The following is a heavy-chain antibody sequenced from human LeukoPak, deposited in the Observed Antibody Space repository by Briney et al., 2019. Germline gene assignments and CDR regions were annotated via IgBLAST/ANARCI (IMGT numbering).Heavy chain of an antibody. CDR1: GGSLSSYY. D-gene: IGHD6-6*01. CDR2: IYTSGST. Sequence: SETLSLTCTVSGGSLSSYYWSWIRQPAGKGLEWIGRIYTSGSTNYNPSLKSRVTMSVDTSKNQFSLKLSSVTAADTAVYYCARDKQLEHYYYYYMDVWGKGTTVTVSS. J-gene: IGHJ6*03. CDR3: ARDKQLEHYYYYYMDV. V-gene: IGHV4-4*07.